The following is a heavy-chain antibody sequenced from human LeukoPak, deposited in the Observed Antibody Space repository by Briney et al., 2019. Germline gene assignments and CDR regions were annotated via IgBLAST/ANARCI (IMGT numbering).Heavy chain of an antibody. CDR2: ISYDESNK. V-gene: IGHV3-30*18. D-gene: IGHD6-6*01. CDR3: AKGVAIAARRGPPQH. CDR1: GFTFSSYG. J-gene: IGHJ1*01. Sequence: PGRSLRLSCPASGFTFSSYGMHWLRQPPGKGLEGVEVISYDESNKYYTNSVKGRFTISRDNSKNTLYLQMNSLRAEDTAVYYCAKGVAIAARRGPPQHWGQGTLVTVSS.